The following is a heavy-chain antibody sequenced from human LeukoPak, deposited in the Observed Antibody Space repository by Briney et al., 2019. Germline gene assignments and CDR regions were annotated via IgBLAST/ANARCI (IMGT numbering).Heavy chain of an antibody. CDR3: ARHEGYYGSGSYSDAFDI. D-gene: IGHD3-10*01. V-gene: IGHV4-34*01. CDR1: GGSFNDYY. Sequence: SETLPLTCAVYGGSFNDYYWIWIRQPPGKGLEWIGEIKPSGRTNYNPSLKSRVTMSVDTSKNQFSLKLSSVTAADTAVYYCARHEGYYGSGSYSDAFDIWGQGTMVTVSS. J-gene: IGHJ3*02. CDR2: IKPSGRT.